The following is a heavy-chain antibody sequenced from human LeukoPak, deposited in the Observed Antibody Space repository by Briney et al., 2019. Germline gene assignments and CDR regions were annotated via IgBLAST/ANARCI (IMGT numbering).Heavy chain of an antibody. V-gene: IGHV4-59*08. CDR1: GGSINDYY. CDR2: IYYTGST. D-gene: IGHD6-13*01. CDR3: ARQSVAAGTHWFDP. Sequence: SETLSLTCTVSGGSINDYYWSWFRQPPEKGLEWIGYIYYTGSTHYNPSLKSRVTISVDTSKNQISLRLSSVTAADTAVYYCARQSVAAGTHWFDPWGQGTLVTVSS. J-gene: IGHJ5*02.